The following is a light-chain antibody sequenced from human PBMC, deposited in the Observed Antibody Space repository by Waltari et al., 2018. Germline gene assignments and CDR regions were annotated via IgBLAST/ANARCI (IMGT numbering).Light chain of an antibody. CDR1: SHDVGGYTV. V-gene: IGLV2-8*01. CDR2: EVP. Sequence: QSALTQPPYAFGSPGQPVTISCTGTSHDVGGYTVVSRYQQHPGKAPKLMIFEVPTRPSGGPDRFARSKPCNTASLTVSELQAEDEADYYCTSYAGSNKAVFGGGTKLTVL. CDR3: TSYAGSNKAV. J-gene: IGLJ2*01.